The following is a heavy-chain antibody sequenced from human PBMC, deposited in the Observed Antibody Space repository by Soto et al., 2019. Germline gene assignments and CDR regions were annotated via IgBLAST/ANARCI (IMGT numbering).Heavy chain of an antibody. J-gene: IGHJ3*02. D-gene: IGHD1-26*01. CDR3: ARGVVGATLFDAFDI. CDR1: GYTFTSYY. V-gene: IGHV1-46*03. CDR2: INPSGGST. Sequence: GASVKVSCKASGYTFTSYYMHWVRQAPGQGLEWMGIINPSGGSTSYAQKFQGRVTMTRDTSTSTVYMELSSLRSEDTAVYYCARGVVGATLFDAFDIWGQGTMVTVSS.